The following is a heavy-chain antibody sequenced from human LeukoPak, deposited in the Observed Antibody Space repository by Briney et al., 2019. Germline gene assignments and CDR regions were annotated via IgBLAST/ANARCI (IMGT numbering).Heavy chain of an antibody. CDR3: ARTLADYGGNSYYFDY. D-gene: IGHD4-23*01. CDR2: ISPYSGNT. J-gene: IGHJ4*02. CDR1: GYTFTSYG. Sequence: ASVKVSCKASGYTFTSYGISWVRQAPGQGLEWMGWISPYSGNTNYAQKLQGRVTMTTDTSTSTAYMELRSLRSDDTAMYYCARTLADYGGNSYYFDYWAREPWSPSPQ. V-gene: IGHV1-18*01.